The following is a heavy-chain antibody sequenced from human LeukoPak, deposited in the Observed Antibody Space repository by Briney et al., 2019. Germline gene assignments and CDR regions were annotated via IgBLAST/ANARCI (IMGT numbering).Heavy chain of an antibody. CDR3: AREGKADTPLIIGDLDY. CDR2: INPSGGGT. Sequence: ASVKVSCKASGYTFTNYYIHWVRQAPGQGLEWMGIINPSGGGTTYAQKFQVKVTMTRDTSTSTVYMELSSLRSEDTAVFYCAREGKADTPLIIGDLDYWGQGTLVTVSS. J-gene: IGHJ4*02. D-gene: IGHD3-10*01. V-gene: IGHV1-46*01. CDR1: GYTFTNYY.